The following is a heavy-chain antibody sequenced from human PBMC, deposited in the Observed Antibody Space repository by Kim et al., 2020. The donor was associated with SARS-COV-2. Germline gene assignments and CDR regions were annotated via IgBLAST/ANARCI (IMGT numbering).Heavy chain of an antibody. V-gene: IGHV3-30*04. CDR2: ISYDGSNK. CDR3: ARGGITMIVVVHDAFDI. J-gene: IGHJ3*02. CDR1: GFTFSNYA. D-gene: IGHD3-22*01. Sequence: GGSLRLSCAASGFTFSNYAMHWVRQAPGKGLEWVAVISYDGSNKYYADSVKGRFTISRDNSKNTLYLQMNSLRAEDTAVYYCARGGITMIVVVHDAFDIWGQGTMVTVSS.